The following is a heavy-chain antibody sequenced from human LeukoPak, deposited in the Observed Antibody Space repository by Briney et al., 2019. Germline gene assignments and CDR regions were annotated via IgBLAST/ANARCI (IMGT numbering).Heavy chain of an antibody. CDR3: TTVQSYYYDSSGYYIIDY. CDR2: TYGNIDGGTT. CDR1: GFTFRNAC. V-gene: IGHV3-15*01. D-gene: IGHD3-22*01. J-gene: IGHJ4*02. Sequence: GGSLRLSCAASGFTFRNACMSWVRQAPGKGLEWVGRTYGNIDGGTTDYAAPVKGRFTISRDDSKNSLYLQMNSLKTEDTAVYYCTTVQSYYYDSSGYYIIDYWGQGTLVTLSS.